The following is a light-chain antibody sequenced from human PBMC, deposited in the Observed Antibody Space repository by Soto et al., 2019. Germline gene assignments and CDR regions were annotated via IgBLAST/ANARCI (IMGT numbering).Light chain of an antibody. V-gene: IGKV1-39*01. J-gene: IGKJ2*01. CDR2: AAS. CDR3: LQSFNSPYT. CDR1: NNIGTY. Sequence: DIQMTQSPSSLSASVGDRVTVSCRTGNNIGTYLNWYQEKPGRAPRLLIYAASTLQVGVPSRFSGSGSGTDFTLTIISLQPEDFATYYCLQSFNSPYTFGQGTTVDVK.